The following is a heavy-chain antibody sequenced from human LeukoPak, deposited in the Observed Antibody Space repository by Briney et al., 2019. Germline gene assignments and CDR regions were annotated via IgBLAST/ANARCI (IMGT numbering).Heavy chain of an antibody. CDR2: ITGSGGNT. Sequence: PGGSLKISCAASGFSFSDYAMAWVRQTPGKGLEWVSVITGSGGNTYYADSVKGRFSISRDNSKNTIYLHMNNLRAEDTVIYYCAKDRVFGVVIIGFDLWGQGTMVTVSS. D-gene: IGHD3-3*01. CDR1: GFSFSDYA. J-gene: IGHJ3*01. CDR3: AKDRVFGVVIIGFDL. V-gene: IGHV3-23*01.